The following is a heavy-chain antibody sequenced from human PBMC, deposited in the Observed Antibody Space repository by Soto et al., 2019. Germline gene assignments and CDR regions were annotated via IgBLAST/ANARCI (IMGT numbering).Heavy chain of an antibody. J-gene: IGHJ6*02. CDR3: ARDRFTGGGYDYCYYGMDV. V-gene: IGHV1-69*01. D-gene: IGHD5-12*01. CDR1: GGTFSSYA. Sequence: QVQLVQSGAEVKKPGSSVKVSCKASGGTFSSYAISWVRQAPGQGLEWMGGIIPIFGTANYAQKFQGRVTITADESTSTAYMELSSLRSEDTAVYYCARDRFTGGGYDYCYYGMDVWGQGTTVTVSS. CDR2: IIPIFGTA.